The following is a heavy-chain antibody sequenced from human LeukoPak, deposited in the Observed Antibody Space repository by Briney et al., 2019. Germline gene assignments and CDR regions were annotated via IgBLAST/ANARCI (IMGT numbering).Heavy chain of an antibody. Sequence: GGSLRLSCAASGFTFSDYYMSWIRQPPGKGLEWVSYISTSGSTIYYADSVKGRFTISRDNAKNSLYLQMNSLRAEDTAVYYCARDRVLVATIAQIDYWGQGTLVTVS. D-gene: IGHD5-12*01. CDR3: ARDRVLVATIAQIDY. V-gene: IGHV3-11*01. J-gene: IGHJ4*02. CDR2: ISTSGSTI. CDR1: GFTFSDYY.